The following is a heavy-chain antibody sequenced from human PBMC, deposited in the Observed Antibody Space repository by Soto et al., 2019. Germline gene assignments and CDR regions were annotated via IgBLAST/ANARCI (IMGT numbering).Heavy chain of an antibody. CDR3: ASALDSSGWYLFNY. Sequence: PGGSLRLSCAASGFTVSSNYMSWVRQAPGKGLEWVLVIYSGGSTYYADSVKGRFTISRDNSKNTLYLQMNSLRAEDTAVYYCASALDSSGWYLFNYWGQGTLVTVSS. CDR1: GFTVSSNY. J-gene: IGHJ4*02. V-gene: IGHV3-66*01. CDR2: IYSGGST. D-gene: IGHD6-19*01.